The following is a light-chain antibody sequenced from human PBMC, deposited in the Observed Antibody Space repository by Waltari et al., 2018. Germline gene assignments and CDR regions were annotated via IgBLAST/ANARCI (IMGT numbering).Light chain of an antibody. CDR2: DFS. V-gene: IGLV2-14*03. J-gene: IGLJ2*01. CDR3: SSYTSSSTLEV. Sequence: SALTQPVSVSGSPGQSITISCTGTISDVGGSNYVSWYQQHPGKAPKLMINDFSTRPSGVSNRFSGSKSGNTASLTISGLQAEDEADYYCSSYTSSSTLEVFGGGTKLTVL. CDR1: ISDVGGSNY.